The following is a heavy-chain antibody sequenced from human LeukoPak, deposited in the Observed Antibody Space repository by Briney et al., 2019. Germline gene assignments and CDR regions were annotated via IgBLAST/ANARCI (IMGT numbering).Heavy chain of an antibody. J-gene: IGHJ4*02. V-gene: IGHV3-53*01. CDR1: GFTVSSNY. D-gene: IGHD3-16*02. CDR2: IYSGGST. CDR3: ASLYVWESYRYAYFDY. Sequence: GGSLRLSCAASGFTVSSNYMSWVRQAPGKGLEWVSVIYSGGSTYYADSVKGRFTIPRDKSKNTLYLQMNSLRAEDTAVYYCASLYVWESYRYAYFDYWGQGTLVTVSS.